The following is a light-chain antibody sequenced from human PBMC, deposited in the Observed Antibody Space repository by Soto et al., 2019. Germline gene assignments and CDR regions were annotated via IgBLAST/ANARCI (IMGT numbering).Light chain of an antibody. CDR2: DVS. CDR3: SSYTSSSSLV. V-gene: IGLV2-14*01. Sequence: QSVLTQPASVSGSPGQSITISCTGTSSDDGGYNYVSWYQQHPGKVPKLMIYDVSNRPSGVSNRFSASKSGNTASLTISGLQAEDEGDYYCSSYTSSSSLVFGGGTKVTVL. CDR1: SSDDGGYNY. J-gene: IGLJ2*01.